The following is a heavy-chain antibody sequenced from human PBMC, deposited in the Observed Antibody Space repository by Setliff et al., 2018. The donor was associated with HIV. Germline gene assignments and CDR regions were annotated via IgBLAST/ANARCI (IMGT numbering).Heavy chain of an antibody. D-gene: IGHD5-18*01. Sequence: PSETLSLTCTVSGGFSDRYFWSWVRQPPGKGLEWVASIYYNGSPFYNPSLKSRVTISVDTSKNQFSLNLSSVTAADTAVYYCARHCGYSPGQICYYYLDIWGKGTTVTVSS. CDR2: IYYNGSP. CDR1: GGFSDRYF. V-gene: IGHV4-39*01. CDR3: ARHCGYSPGQICYYYLDI. J-gene: IGHJ6*03.